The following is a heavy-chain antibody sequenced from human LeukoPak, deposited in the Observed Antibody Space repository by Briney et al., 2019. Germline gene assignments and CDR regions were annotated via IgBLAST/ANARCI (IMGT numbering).Heavy chain of an antibody. CDR3: AKGVVTVMGLDYFDY. V-gene: IGHV3-23*01. CDR1: GFTFNSYA. D-gene: IGHD2/OR15-2a*01. CDR2: ISGGGGST. J-gene: IGHJ4*02. Sequence: GGSLRLSCAASGFTFNSYAMSWVRQTPGRGLEWVSPISGGGGSTYYADSVKGRFTISRDNSKNTLYLQMNSLRAEDTAVYYCAKGVVTVMGLDYFDYWGQGTLVTVSS.